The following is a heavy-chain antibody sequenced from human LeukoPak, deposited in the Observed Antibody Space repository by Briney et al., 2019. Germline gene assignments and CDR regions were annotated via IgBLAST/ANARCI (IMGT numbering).Heavy chain of an antibody. CDR3: ARVRGYSGYDPRSYWYFDL. D-gene: IGHD5-12*01. CDR2: LYSGGST. J-gene: IGHJ2*01. Sequence: TGGSLRLSCAASGFTVSSNSMSWVRQAPGKGLVWVSLLYSGGSTNYADSVKGRFTISRDDSKNTLYLQMSRLRAEDTALYFCARVRGYSGYDPRSYWYFDLWGRGTLVTVSS. CDR1: GFTVSSNS. V-gene: IGHV3-53*01.